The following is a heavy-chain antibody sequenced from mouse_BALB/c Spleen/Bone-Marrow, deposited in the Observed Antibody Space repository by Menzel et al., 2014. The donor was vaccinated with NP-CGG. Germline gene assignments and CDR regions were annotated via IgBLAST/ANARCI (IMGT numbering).Heavy chain of an antibody. CDR1: GFTFSSYG. J-gene: IGHJ3*01. V-gene: IGHV5-6*01. CDR3: ARQDYDWCAY. Sequence: EVKLMESGGDLVKPGGSLKLSCAASGFTFSSYGMSWVRQTPDKRLEWVATISSGGSYTYYPDSVKGRFTISRDNAKNTLYLQMSSLKSEDTAMYYCARQDYDWCAYWGQGTLVTVSA. CDR2: ISSGGSYT. D-gene: IGHD2-4*01.